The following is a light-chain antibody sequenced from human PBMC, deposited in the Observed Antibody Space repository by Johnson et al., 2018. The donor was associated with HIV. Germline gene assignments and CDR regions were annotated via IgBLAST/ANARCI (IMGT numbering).Light chain of an antibody. Sequence: SVLTQPPSMSAAPGQKVTISCSGSSSNIGNNYVSWYQQVPGTAPKLLIYENNKRPSEIPDRFSGSKSGTSANLGITGLQTGDEADYYCGTWDSSLSAYVFGTGTKVTVL. CDR2: ENN. CDR3: GTWDSSLSAYV. V-gene: IGLV1-51*02. J-gene: IGLJ1*01. CDR1: SSNIGNNY.